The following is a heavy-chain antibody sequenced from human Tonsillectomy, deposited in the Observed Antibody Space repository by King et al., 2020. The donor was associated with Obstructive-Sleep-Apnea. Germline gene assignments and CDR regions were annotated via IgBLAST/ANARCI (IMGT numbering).Heavy chain of an antibody. J-gene: IGHJ4*02. Sequence: VQLQESGPGLVKPSETLSLTCTVSGGSISSYYWSWIRQPPGKGLEWIGYIYYSGSTNYNPSLKSRVTISVDTSKNQSSLKLSSVTAADTAVYYCARVLRTVRGVTEGVDYWGQGTLVTVSS. CDR1: GGSISSYY. V-gene: IGHV4-59*01. CDR2: IYYSGST. CDR3: ARVLRTVRGVTEGVDY. D-gene: IGHD3-10*01.